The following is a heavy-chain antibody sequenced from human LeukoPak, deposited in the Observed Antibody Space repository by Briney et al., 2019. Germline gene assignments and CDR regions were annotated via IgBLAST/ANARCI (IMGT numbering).Heavy chain of an antibody. CDR3: TRSPDFDC. CDR1: GFTFSVSA. V-gene: IGHV3-73*01. CDR2: IRSKVNTYAT. J-gene: IGHJ4*02. Sequence: GGSLSLSCAVSGFTFSVSAIHWVREASGKGREWLGRIRSKVNTYATAYAASVKGRFTISRDDSKNTAYLQMNSLKTEDTAVYYCTRSPDFDCWGQGTLVTVSS.